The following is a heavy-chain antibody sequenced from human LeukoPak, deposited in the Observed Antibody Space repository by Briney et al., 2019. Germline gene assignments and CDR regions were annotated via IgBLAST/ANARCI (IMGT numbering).Heavy chain of an antibody. Sequence: SETLSLTCTVSGGSISSYYWSWIQQPPGKGLEWIGYIYYSGSTNYNPSLKSRVTISVDTSKNQFSLKLSSVTAADTAVYYCARESVNGYYGPWGQGTLVTVSS. CDR1: GGSISSYY. J-gene: IGHJ5*02. D-gene: IGHD3-9*01. V-gene: IGHV4-59*01. CDR2: IYYSGST. CDR3: ARESVNGYYGP.